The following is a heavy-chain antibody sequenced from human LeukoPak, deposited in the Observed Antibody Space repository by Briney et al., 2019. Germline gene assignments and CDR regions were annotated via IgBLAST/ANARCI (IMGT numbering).Heavy chain of an antibody. D-gene: IGHD6-19*01. CDR2: ISAYNGNT. J-gene: IGHJ5*02. V-gene: IGHV1-18*01. CDR3: ARRVAVAGTVSGFSWFDP. Sequence: ASVKVSCKASGYTFTSYGISWVRQAPGQGLEWMGWISAYNGNTNYAQKLQGRVTMTTDTSTSTAYMELRSLRSDDTAVYYCARRVAVAGTVSGFSWFDPWGQGTLVTVSS. CDR1: GYTFTSYG.